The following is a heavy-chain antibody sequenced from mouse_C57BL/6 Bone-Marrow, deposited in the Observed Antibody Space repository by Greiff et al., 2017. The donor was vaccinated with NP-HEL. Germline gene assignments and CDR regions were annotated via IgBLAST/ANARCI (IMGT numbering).Heavy chain of an antibody. CDR2: INPSNGGT. D-gene: IGHD2-1*01. CDR3: ARDEGTGNYWYFDV. J-gene: IGHJ1*03. V-gene: IGHV1-53*01. Sequence: QVQLQQPGAELVKPGASVKLSCKASGYTFTSYWMHWVKQRPGQGLEWIGNINPSNGGTNYNEKFKSKATLTVDTSSSTAYMQLSSLTSEASAVYYCARDEGTGNYWYFDVWGTGTTVTVTS. CDR1: GYTFTSYW.